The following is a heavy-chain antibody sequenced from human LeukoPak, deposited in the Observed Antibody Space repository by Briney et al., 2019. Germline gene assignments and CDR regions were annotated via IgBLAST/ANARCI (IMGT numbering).Heavy chain of an antibody. D-gene: IGHD1-14*01. V-gene: IGHV3-21*01. CDR1: GFTFSSYS. CDR3: ARDLNNQPLDY. Sequence: PGGSLRLSCAASGFTFSSYSVTWVRQAPGKGLEWVSSISSSSSYIYYADSVKGRFTISRDNAKNSLYLQMNSLRAEDTAVYYCARDLNNQPLDYWGQGTLVTVSS. CDR2: ISSSSSYI. J-gene: IGHJ4*02.